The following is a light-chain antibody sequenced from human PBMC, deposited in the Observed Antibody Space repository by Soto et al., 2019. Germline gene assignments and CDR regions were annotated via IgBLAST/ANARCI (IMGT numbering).Light chain of an antibody. V-gene: IGLV1-40*01. Sequence: QSVLTQPPSVSGAPGHRVTISCTGSSSNIGAGYDVHWYQQLPGTAPKLLIYGNSNRPSGVPDRFSGSKSGTSASLAITGLQAEDEADYYCQSYDSSLSGWVFGGVTKLTVL. CDR1: SSNIGAGYD. J-gene: IGLJ3*02. CDR2: GNS. CDR3: QSYDSSLSGWV.